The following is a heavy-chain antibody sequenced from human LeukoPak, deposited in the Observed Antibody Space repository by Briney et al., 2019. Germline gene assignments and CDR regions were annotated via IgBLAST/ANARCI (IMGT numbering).Heavy chain of an antibody. D-gene: IGHD2-15*01. CDR2: ISSTGNTV. V-gene: IGHV3-48*03. Sequence: GGSLRLSCAASGFTFSSYEMNWVRQAPGQGLEWVAYISSTGNTVHYAGSVKGRFTISRDNAKNSLYLQINRLRAEDTAVYYCTKETPQMDVWGKGTTVIVSS. CDR3: TKETPQMDV. J-gene: IGHJ6*04. CDR1: GFTFSSYE.